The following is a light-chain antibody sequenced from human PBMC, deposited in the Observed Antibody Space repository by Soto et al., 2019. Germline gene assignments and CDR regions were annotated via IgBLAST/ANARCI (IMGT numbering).Light chain of an antibody. CDR1: QSVSSSY. CDR3: QQYGSSPRT. CDR2: GAS. V-gene: IGKV3-20*01. J-gene: IGKJ1*01. Sequence: EIVLTQSPGTLSLSPGERATLSCRASQSVSSSYLAWYQQKPGQAPRLLIYGASSRATGIPDRFSGSGSGTDFTLTISRLEXEDFAVYYCQQYGSSPRTFGQGTKVDI.